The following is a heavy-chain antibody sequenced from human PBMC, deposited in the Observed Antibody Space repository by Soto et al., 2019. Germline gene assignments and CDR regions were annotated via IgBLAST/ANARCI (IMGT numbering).Heavy chain of an antibody. CDR2: IYHTGST. J-gene: IGHJ4*02. V-gene: IGHV4-34*01. Sequence: QVQLQKWGAGLLKPSETLSLTCAVYGGSFSGYYWSWIRQPPGKGLEWIGEIYHTGSTNYTPSIKSRVAISVDTSKNRFALKLNSVTAADTAVYYCARGSRGRSSSWSDYWGQGTLVTVSS. CDR3: ARGSRGRSSSWSDY. CDR1: GGSFSGYY. D-gene: IGHD6-13*01.